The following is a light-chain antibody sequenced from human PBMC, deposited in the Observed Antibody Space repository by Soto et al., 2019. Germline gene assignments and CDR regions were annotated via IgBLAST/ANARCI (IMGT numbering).Light chain of an antibody. CDR1: QSVSNY. Sequence: EIVLTQSPATLSLSPGERATLSCRASQSVSNYLAWYQQKPGQAPRLLIYDASNRASGIPARFSGSGSGTDFTLTISSLDPEDFGVYYCQQRSNWPRVTFGGGTKVDIK. CDR2: DAS. V-gene: IGKV3-11*01. J-gene: IGKJ4*01. CDR3: QQRSNWPRVT.